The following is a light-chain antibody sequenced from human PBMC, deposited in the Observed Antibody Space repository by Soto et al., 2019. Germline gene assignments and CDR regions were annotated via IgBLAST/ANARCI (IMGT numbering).Light chain of an antibody. CDR2: GSA. CDR3: QQYGNSPIT. Sequence: EIVMTQSPATLSVSPGERATLSCRASQSVFSSLAWFQQRPGQAPRLLIYGSATRATGIPARFSGSGSGTDFTLTISRLEPEDFAVYYCQQYGNSPITFGQGTRLEIK. CDR1: QSVFSS. V-gene: IGKV3-15*01. J-gene: IGKJ5*01.